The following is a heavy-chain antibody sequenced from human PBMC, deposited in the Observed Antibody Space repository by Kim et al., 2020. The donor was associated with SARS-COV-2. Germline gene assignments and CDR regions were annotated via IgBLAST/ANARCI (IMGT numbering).Heavy chain of an antibody. Sequence: SETLSLTCTVSGGSISSGGYYWSWIRQHPGKGLEWIGYIYYSGSTYYNPSLKSRVTISVDTSKNQFSLKLSSVTAADTAVYYCARDGVFSAFDIWGQGTMVTVSS. J-gene: IGHJ3*02. CDR2: IYYSGST. D-gene: IGHD2-8*01. CDR1: GGSISSGGYY. CDR3: ARDGVFSAFDI. V-gene: IGHV4-31*03.